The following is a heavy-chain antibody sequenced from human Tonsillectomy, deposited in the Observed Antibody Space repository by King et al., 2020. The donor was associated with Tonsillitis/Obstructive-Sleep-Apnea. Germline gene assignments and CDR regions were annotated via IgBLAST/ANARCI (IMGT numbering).Heavy chain of an antibody. V-gene: IGHV3-33*01. CDR2: IWYNGSNK. D-gene: IGHD2-8*02. CDR1: GFTFSSYG. J-gene: IGHJ6*02. CDR3: AREPISQTGGEGMDV. Sequence: VQLVESGGGVVQPGRSLRLSCAASGFTFSSYGMHWVRQAPGKGLEWVAVIWYNGSNKYYADSVKGRFTISRDNSKNTLYLQMNSLRAEDTAVYYCAREPISQTGGEGMDVWGQGTTVTVSS.